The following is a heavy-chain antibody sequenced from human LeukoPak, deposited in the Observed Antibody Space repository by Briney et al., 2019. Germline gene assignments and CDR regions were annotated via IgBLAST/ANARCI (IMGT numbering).Heavy chain of an antibody. Sequence: PGGSLRLSCAASGFTFSNFWMDWVRQVPGKRPEWVANIKQDGIEKYFLGSVKGRFAISRDNAKNLLYLQMTSLRVEDTAIYYCASEGMVRGVPDAFDLWGQGTMVTVSS. D-gene: IGHD3-10*01. CDR2: IKQDGIEK. V-gene: IGHV3-7*01. CDR3: ASEGMVRGVPDAFDL. J-gene: IGHJ3*01. CDR1: GFTFSNFW.